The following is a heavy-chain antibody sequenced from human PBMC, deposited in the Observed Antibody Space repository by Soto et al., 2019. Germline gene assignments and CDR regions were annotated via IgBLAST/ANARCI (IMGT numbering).Heavy chain of an antibody. J-gene: IGHJ6*03. D-gene: IGHD6-19*01. V-gene: IGHV4-39*01. CDR2: IYYSGST. CDR3: ASIGFGIAVAGTSSYYYYYMDV. CDR1: GGSISSSSYY. Sequence: SETLSLTCTVSGGSISSSSYYWGWIRQPPGKGLEWIGSIYYSGSTYYNPSLKSRVTISVDTSKNQFSLKLSSVTAADTAVYYCASIGFGIAVAGTSSYYYYYMDVWGKGTTVTVS.